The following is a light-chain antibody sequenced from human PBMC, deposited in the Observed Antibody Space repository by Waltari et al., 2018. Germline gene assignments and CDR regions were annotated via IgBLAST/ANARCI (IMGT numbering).Light chain of an antibody. J-gene: IGKJ4*01. V-gene: IGKV4-1*01. Sequence: DIVMTQSPDSLAVSLGERATINCKSSQSVLYNSNNKNDLGWYQQKPGQPPKLLIYWASSRKSGVPERFSGSVSETDFTLTICSLQAEDVAVYYCQQYYSIPLTFGGGTKVEIK. CDR3: QQYYSIPLT. CDR2: WAS. CDR1: QSVLYNSNNKND.